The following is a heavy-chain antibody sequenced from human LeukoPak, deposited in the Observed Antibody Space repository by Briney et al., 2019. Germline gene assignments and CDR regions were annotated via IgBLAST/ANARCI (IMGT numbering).Heavy chain of an antibody. CDR2: IIPIFGTA. J-gene: IGHJ6*03. CDR3: ARDRSGIAARPDYYYYYMDV. D-gene: IGHD6-6*01. CDR1: GYTFTSYY. Sequence: SVKVSCKASGYTFTSYYMHWVRQAPGQGLEWMGGIIPIFGTANYAQKFQGRVTITADESTSTAYMELSSLRSEDTAVYYCARDRSGIAARPDYYYYYMDVWGKGTTVTVSS. V-gene: IGHV1-69*13.